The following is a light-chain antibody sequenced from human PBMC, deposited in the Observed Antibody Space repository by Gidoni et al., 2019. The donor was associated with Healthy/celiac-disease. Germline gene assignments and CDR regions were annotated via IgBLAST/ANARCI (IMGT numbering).Light chain of an antibody. CDR3: QQYNSYPYT. Sequence: DIQMTLSPSTLSVSVGDRVTITCRASQSISSWLDWYQQKPGKAPKLLIYKASSLESGVPSRFSGSGSGTEFTLTISSLQPDDFATYYCQQYNSYPYTFGQGTKLEIK. CDR1: QSISSW. CDR2: KAS. J-gene: IGKJ2*01. V-gene: IGKV1-5*03.